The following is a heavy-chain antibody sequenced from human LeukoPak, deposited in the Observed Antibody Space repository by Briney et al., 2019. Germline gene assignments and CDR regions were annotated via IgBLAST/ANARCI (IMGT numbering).Heavy chain of an antibody. CDR3: ARGTSSSSLYYYYYMDV. CDR1: GYTFTSYD. D-gene: IGHD6-6*01. CDR2: MNPNSGDT. V-gene: IGHV1-8*01. J-gene: IGHJ6*03. Sequence: ASVKVSCKASGYTFTSYDINWVRQATGQGLEWMGYMNPNSGDTGYAQKLQGRVTMTTDTSTSTAYMELRSLRSDDTAVYYCARGTSSSSLYYYYYMDVWGKGTTVTVSS.